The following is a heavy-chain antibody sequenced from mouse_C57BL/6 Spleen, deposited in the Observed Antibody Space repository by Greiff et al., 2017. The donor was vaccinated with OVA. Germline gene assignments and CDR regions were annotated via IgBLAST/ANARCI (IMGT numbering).Heavy chain of an antibody. Sequence: QVQLQQPGAELVKPGASVKSSCKASGYTFTSYWMHWVKQRPGQGLEWIGMIHPNSGSTNYNEKFKSKATLTVDKSSSTAYMQLSSLTSEDSAVYYCARAGNGYYPFAYWGQGTLVTVSA. CDR2: IHPNSGST. CDR1: GYTFTSYW. V-gene: IGHV1-64*01. D-gene: IGHD2-3*01. CDR3: ARAGNGYYPFAY. J-gene: IGHJ3*01.